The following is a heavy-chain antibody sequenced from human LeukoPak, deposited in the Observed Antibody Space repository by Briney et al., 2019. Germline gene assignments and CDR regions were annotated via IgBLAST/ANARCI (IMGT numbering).Heavy chain of an antibody. D-gene: IGHD1-26*01. CDR2: ITGNGGST. CDR3: ARDSGSYLQPTDY. Sequence: PGGSQRLSCAASGFTFRTYAMTWVRQAPGKGLEWVSSITGNGGSTCYADSVKGRFTISRDNSKNTLYLQMDSLRAEDTAVYHCARDSGSYLQPTDYWGQGTLVTVSS. CDR1: GFTFRTYA. V-gene: IGHV3-23*01. J-gene: IGHJ4*02.